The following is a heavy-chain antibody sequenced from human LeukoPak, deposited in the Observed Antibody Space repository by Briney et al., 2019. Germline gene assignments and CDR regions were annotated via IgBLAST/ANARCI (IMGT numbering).Heavy chain of an antibody. V-gene: IGHV3-11*01. Sequence: GGALRLSCAASGFCFSDYYMSWIRQAPGKGLEGVSYISSSGSTIYYADSVKGRFTIPRDNAKNSLYLQMHSLRAEDTAVYYCARTSRIQKSGYYYYYMDVWGKGTTVTISS. CDR2: ISSSGSTI. J-gene: IGHJ6*03. CDR1: GFCFSDYY. D-gene: IGHD1-26*01. CDR3: ARTSRIQKSGYYYYYMDV.